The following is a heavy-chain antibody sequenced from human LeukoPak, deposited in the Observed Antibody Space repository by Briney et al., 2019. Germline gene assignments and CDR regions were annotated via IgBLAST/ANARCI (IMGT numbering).Heavy chain of an antibody. CDR3: ARHTGFYYGSGSYYCLDY. J-gene: IGHJ4*02. V-gene: IGHV4-34*01. CDR2: INHSGST. Sequence: SETLSLTCAVYGGSFSGYYWSWIRQPPGKGLEWIGEINHSGSTNYNPSLKSRVTISVDTSKNQFSPKLSSVTAADTAVYYCARHTGFYYGSGSYYCLDYWGQGTLVTVSS. D-gene: IGHD3-10*01. CDR1: GGSFSGYY.